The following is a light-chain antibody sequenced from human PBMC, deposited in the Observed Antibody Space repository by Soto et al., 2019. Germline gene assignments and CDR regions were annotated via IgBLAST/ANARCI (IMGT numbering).Light chain of an antibody. V-gene: IGKV1-39*01. CDR3: QQSYSTPPWT. CDR2: AAS. J-gene: IGKJ1*01. Sequence: DIQMTQSPSSLSASVGDRVTITCRASQSISSYLNWYQQKPGKAPKLLIYAASSLQSGVPSRFSGSGSGTDFTLTISSLQPEDFENYYCQQSYSTPPWTFGQGTKVDIK. CDR1: QSISSY.